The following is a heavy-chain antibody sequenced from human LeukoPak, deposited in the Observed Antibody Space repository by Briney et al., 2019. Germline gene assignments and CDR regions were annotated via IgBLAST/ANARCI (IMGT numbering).Heavy chain of an antibody. CDR2: ISTSDGTT. D-gene: IGHD5-18*01. CDR1: AFTFSSYA. J-gene: IGHJ4*02. V-gene: IGHV3-23*01. Sequence: GGSLRLSCAASAFTFSSYAMSWVRQAPGKGLEWVSSISTSDGTTYYADSVKGRFTISRDNSKNTLYLQMNSLRAEDAAIYYCAKGRTGFSYGYGIDYWGQGTLVTVSS. CDR3: AKGRTGFSYGYGIDY.